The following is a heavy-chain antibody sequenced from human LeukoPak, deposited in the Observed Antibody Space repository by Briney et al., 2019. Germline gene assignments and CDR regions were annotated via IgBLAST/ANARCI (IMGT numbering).Heavy chain of an antibody. CDR3: ARGEAYGSGTVHCDY. D-gene: IGHD3-10*01. V-gene: IGHV4-4*02. CDR1: GGSISSSNW. CDR2: IYQSGST. Sequence: SGTLSLTCAVSGGSISSSNWWGWVRQPPGKGLEWIGEIYQSGSTNCNPSLRSRVTISVDKSKNQFSLKLTSVTAADTAVYYCARGEAYGSGTVHCDYWGQGALVTVSS. J-gene: IGHJ4*02.